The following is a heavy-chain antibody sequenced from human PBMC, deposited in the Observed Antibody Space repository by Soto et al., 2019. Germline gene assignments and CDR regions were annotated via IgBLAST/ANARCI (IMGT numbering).Heavy chain of an antibody. V-gene: IGHV3-7*01. CDR3: ARDLGRTAAGYYHYYAMDV. J-gene: IGHJ6*02. CDR2: IKQDGSEK. CDR1: GFTFSNYW. Sequence: GGSLRLSCAASGFTFSNYWMNWVRQAPGKGLEWVANIKQDGSEKYFVDSVKGRFTISRDNAKNSLYLQMNSLRAEDTAVYYCARDLGRTAAGYYHYYAMDVCGQGSTVTVSS. D-gene: IGHD2-2*01.